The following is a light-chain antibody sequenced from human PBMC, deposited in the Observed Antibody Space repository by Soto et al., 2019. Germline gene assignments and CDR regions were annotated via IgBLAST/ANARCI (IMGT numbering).Light chain of an antibody. CDR1: QSVDNY. V-gene: IGKV3-11*01. CDR3: QQSYDTTPYT. CDR2: DAS. Sequence: EIVLTQSPDTLSLSPGERATLSCRASQSVDNYLAWYQQRPGQAPRLLIYDASNRASGIPARFSGSGSGTEFTLTISGLQPEDFATYYCQQSYDTTPYTFGQGTKLEVK. J-gene: IGKJ2*01.